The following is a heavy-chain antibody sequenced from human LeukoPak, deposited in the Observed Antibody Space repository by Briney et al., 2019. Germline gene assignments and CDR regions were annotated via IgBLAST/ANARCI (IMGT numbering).Heavy chain of an antibody. CDR3: ARYGFYCSSTSCYIFDN. CDR1: GFTFDDYG. CDR2: INWNGGTI. V-gene: IGHV3-20*04. Sequence: PSGGSLRLSCAASGFTFDDYGMSWVRQAPGKGLEWVSGINWNGGTIGYADSVKGRFTISRDNAKNSLYLQMNSLRAEATALYYCARYGFYCSSTSCYIFDNWGQGTLVTVSS. D-gene: IGHD2-2*02. J-gene: IGHJ4*02.